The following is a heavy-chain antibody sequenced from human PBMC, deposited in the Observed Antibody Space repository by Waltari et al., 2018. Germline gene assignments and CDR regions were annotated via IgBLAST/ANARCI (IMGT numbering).Heavy chain of an antibody. CDR3: AREGDF. Sequence: EVQLVESGGGLVQPGGSLRLSCAASGLNFSSYSMNWVGQAPGKGLEWVSYISSSSTIYYADSVKGRFTISRDNAKNSLYLQMNSLRAEDTAVYYCAREGDFWGQGTLVTVSS. CDR1: GLNFSSYS. D-gene: IGHD3-16*01. J-gene: IGHJ4*02. CDR2: ISSSSTI. V-gene: IGHV3-48*01.